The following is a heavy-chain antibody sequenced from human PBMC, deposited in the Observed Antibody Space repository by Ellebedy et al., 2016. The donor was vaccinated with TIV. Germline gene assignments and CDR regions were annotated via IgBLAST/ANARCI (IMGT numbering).Heavy chain of an antibody. V-gene: IGHV4-39*01. CDR3: ARWFGELLYVRWFDP. CDR1: GGSISRSSSY. D-gene: IGHD3-10*01. Sequence: SETLSLTCTVSGGSISRSSSYWGWIRQPPGKGLEWIGSIYYSGSTDCNPSLKSRVTISADTSKNQFSLRLSSVTAADTAVYYCARWFGELLYVRWFDPWGQGTLVTVSS. J-gene: IGHJ5*02. CDR2: IYYSGST.